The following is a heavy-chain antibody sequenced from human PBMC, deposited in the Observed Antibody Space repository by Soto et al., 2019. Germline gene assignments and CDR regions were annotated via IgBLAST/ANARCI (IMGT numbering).Heavy chain of an antibody. J-gene: IGHJ4*02. CDR2: ISASGGST. Sequence: EVQLLDSGGGLVQPGGSLRLSCVASGFTSSSCAMRWVRQAPGKGLEWVSGISASGGSTYYADSVKGRFTISRDNSKKTLYLQMNSLRAEDTAVYYCATPGLDNGWYFFHDWGKGTMVTVSS. CDR3: ATPGLDNGWYFFHD. V-gene: IGHV3-23*01. CDR1: GFTSSSCA. D-gene: IGHD6-19*01.